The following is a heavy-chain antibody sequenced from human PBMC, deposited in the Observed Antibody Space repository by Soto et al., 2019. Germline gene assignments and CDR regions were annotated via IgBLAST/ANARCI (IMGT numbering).Heavy chain of an antibody. CDR2: ISYDGSNK. CDR1: GFTFSSYG. D-gene: IGHD3-10*01. CDR3: AKDGYYGSGSERLDDAFDI. V-gene: IGHV3-30*18. J-gene: IGHJ3*02. Sequence: GGSLRLSCAASGFTFSSYGMHWVRQAPGKGLEWVAVISYDGSNKYYADSVKGRFTISRDNSKNTLYLQMNSLRAEDTAVYYCAKDGYYGSGSERLDDAFDIWGQGTMVTVSS.